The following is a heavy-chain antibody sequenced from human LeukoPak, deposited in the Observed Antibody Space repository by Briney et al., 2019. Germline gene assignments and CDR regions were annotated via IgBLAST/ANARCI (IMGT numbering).Heavy chain of an antibody. CDR3: AQTEHYDSSGYSVFGY. D-gene: IGHD3-22*01. V-gene: IGHV4-34*01. CDR1: GGSFSGYY. Sequence: SETLSLTCAVYGGSFSGYYWSWIRQPPGKGLEWIGEINHSGSTNYNPSLKSRVTISVDTSKNQFSLKLSSVTAADTAVYYCAQTEHYDSSGYSVFGYWGQGTLVTVSS. J-gene: IGHJ4*02. CDR2: INHSGST.